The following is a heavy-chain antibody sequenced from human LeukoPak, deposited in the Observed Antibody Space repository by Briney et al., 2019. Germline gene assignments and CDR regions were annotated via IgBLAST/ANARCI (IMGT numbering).Heavy chain of an antibody. Sequence: QPGGSLRLSCAASGFTFSSYGMHWVRQAPGKGLEWVAFIRCDGSNKYYADSVKGRFTISRDNSKNTLYLQMNSLRAEDTAVYYCAKSRHIVVVPAAFSDYWGQGTLVTVSS. D-gene: IGHD2-2*01. J-gene: IGHJ4*02. V-gene: IGHV3-30*02. CDR2: IRCDGSNK. CDR3: AKSRHIVVVPAAFSDY. CDR1: GFTFSSYG.